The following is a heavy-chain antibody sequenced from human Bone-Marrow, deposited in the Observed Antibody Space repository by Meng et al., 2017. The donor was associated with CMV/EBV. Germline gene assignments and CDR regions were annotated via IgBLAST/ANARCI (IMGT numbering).Heavy chain of an antibody. Sequence: GGSLRLSCAASGFTFSRYWMTWVRQAPGKGLEWVANIKQDGSEKYYVDSVKGRFTISRDNAKKSLNLQMNNLRAEDTAVYYCARILRGDFWSGYYYYYYYGMDVWAQGTTVTVSS. J-gene: IGHJ6*02. D-gene: IGHD3-3*01. V-gene: IGHV3-7*01. CDR3: ARILRGDFWSGYYYYYYYGMDV. CDR2: IKQDGSEK. CDR1: GFTFSRYW.